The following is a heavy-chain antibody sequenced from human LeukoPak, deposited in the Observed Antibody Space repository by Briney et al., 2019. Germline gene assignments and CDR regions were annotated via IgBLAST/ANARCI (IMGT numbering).Heavy chain of an antibody. J-gene: IGHJ6*02. D-gene: IGHD3-10*01. Sequence: PSETLSLTCTVSGGSISSYYWSWIRQPPWKGLEWIEYIYYSGSTNYNPSLKSRVTISVDTSKNQFSLKLSSVTAADTAVYYCARGDLWFGSYGMDVWGQGTTVTVSS. CDR3: ARGDLWFGSYGMDV. CDR2: IYYSGST. V-gene: IGHV4-59*08. CDR1: GGSISSYY.